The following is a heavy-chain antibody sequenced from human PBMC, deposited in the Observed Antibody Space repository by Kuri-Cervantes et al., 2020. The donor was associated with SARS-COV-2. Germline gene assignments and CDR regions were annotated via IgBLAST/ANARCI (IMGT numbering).Heavy chain of an antibody. D-gene: IGHD3-3*01. CDR2: FDPEDGET. CDR1: GYTLTELS. CDR3: TSNDFWSGYSLY. Sequence: ASVKVSCKVSGYTLTELSMHWVRQAPGKGLEWMGGFDPEDGETIYAQKFQGRVTMTEDTSTDTAYMELSSLRSEDTAVYYCTSNDFWSGYSLYWGQGTLVTVSS. J-gene: IGHJ4*02. V-gene: IGHV1-24*01.